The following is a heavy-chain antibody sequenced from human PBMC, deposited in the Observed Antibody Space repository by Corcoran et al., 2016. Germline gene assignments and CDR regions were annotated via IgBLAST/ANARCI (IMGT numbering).Heavy chain of an antibody. J-gene: IGHJ4*02. CDR1: GYSISSGYY. CDR2: IYHSGST. CDR3: ARVGARGGNFDY. D-gene: IGHD3-16*01. Sequence: QVQLQESGPGLMKPSETLSLTCTVSGYSISSGYYWGWIRQPPGKGLEWIGSIYHSGSTYYNPSLKSRVTISVDTSKNQFSLKLSSVTAADTAVYYCARVGARGGNFDYWGQGTLVTVSS. V-gene: IGHV4-38-2*02.